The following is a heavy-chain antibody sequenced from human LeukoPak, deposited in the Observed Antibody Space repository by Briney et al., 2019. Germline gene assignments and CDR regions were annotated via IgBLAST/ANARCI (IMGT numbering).Heavy chain of an antibody. CDR1: GYTFTSYA. D-gene: IGHD2-21*01. V-gene: IGHV1-3*01. Sequence: ASVKVSFTASGYTFTSYAMHWVRQAPGQRLEWMGWINAGNGNTKYSQKFQGRVTITRDTSASTAYMELSSLRSEDTAVYYCARDRESYSNSYYFDYWGQGTLVTVSS. CDR3: ARDRESYSNSYYFDY. CDR2: INAGNGNT. J-gene: IGHJ4*02.